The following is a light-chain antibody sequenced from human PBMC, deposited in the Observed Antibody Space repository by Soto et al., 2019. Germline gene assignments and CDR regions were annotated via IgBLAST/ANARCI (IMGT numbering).Light chain of an antibody. CDR2: GAS. V-gene: IGKV3-20*01. CDR1: QSVSSNY. J-gene: IGKJ1*01. Sequence: EIVLTEAPGSRSFCPGETATLCCRASQSVSSNYLAWYQQKPGQAPRLLIYGASSRATGIPDRFSGSGSGTDFTLTIRRLEPEDFAVYYCQQYGSSYPWTFGQGTKVDNK. CDR3: QQYGSSYPWT.